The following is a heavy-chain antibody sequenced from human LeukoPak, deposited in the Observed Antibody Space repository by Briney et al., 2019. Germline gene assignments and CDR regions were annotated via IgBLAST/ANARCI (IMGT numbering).Heavy chain of an antibody. CDR2: ISYDGSNK. CDR1: GFTFSSYA. CDR3: ARVRGLAVAGTLDQH. Sequence: GGSLRLSCAASGFTFSSYAMHWVRQAPGKGLEWVAVISYDGSNKYYADSVKGRFTISRDNAKNSLYLQMNSLRAEDTAVYYCARVRGLAVAGTLDQHWGQGTLVTVSS. V-gene: IGHV3-30*04. J-gene: IGHJ1*01. D-gene: IGHD6-19*01.